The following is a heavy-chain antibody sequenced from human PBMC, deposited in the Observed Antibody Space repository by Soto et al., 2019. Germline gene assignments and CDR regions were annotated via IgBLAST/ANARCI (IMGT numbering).Heavy chain of an antibody. V-gene: IGHV3-33*01. J-gene: IGHJ4*02. D-gene: IGHD1-1*01. Sequence: QVQLVESGGGVVQPGRSLRLPCAASGFTFSSYGMHWVRQAPGKGLEWVAVIWYDGSNKYYADSVKGRFTISRDNSKNTLYLQMNSLRAEDTAVYYCAREQLGDRTQIDYWGQGTLVTVSS. CDR2: IWYDGSNK. CDR3: AREQLGDRTQIDY. CDR1: GFTFSSYG.